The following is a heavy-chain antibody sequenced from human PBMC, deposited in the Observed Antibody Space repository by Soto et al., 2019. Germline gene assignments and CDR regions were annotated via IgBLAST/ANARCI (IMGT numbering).Heavy chain of an antibody. CDR3: ARQSTIFGVVITPFTPYYFDY. V-gene: IGHV5-51*07. J-gene: IGHJ4*02. D-gene: IGHD3-3*01. CDR1: KYSFTSYW. Sequence: GESLKIYRKGSKYSFTSYWNGWVHQMPGKGQEQNGIIYPGDSDTRYSPSFQGQVTISTDKSISTAYLQWSSLKASDTAMYYCARQSTIFGVVITPFTPYYFDYWGQGTLVTVSS. CDR2: IYPGDSDT.